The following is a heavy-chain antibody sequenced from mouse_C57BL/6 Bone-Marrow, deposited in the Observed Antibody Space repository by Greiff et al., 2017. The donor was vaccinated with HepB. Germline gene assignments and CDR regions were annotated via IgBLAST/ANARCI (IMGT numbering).Heavy chain of an antibody. J-gene: IGHJ1*03. CDR2: INPYNGGT. CDR3: ARREVNWYFDV. CDR1: GYTFTDYY. D-gene: IGHD2-1*01. Sequence: VQLQQSGPVLVKPGASVKMSCKASGYTFTDYYMNWVKQSHGKSLEWIGVINPYNGGTSYNQKFKGKATLTVDKSSSTAYMELNSLTSEDSAVYYCARREVNWYFDVWGTGTTVTVSS. V-gene: IGHV1-19*01.